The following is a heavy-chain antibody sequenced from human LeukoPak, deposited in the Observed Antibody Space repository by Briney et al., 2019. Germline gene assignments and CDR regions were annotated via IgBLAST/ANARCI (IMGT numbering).Heavy chain of an antibody. CDR2: INHSGST. CDR3: ARMEIWFDP. J-gene: IGHJ5*02. D-gene: IGHD1-1*01. Sequence: SETLSLTCAVYGGSFSGYYWSWIRQPPGKGLEWIGEINHSGSTNYNPSLKSRVTISVDTSKNQFSLKLSSVTAADTAVYYCARMEIWFDPWGQGTPVTVSS. V-gene: IGHV4-34*01. CDR1: GGSFSGYY.